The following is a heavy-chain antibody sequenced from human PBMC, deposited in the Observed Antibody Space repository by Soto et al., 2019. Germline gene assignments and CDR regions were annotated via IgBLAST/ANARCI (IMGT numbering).Heavy chain of an antibody. V-gene: IGHV4-59*01. Sequence: NPSETLSLTCTVSGGSISSYYWSWIRQPPGKGLEWIGYIYYSGSTNYNPSLKSRVTISVDTSKNQFSLKLSSVTAADTAVYYCARDYLFGALGNWFDPWGQGTLVTVSS. D-gene: IGHD3-10*02. CDR2: IYYSGST. J-gene: IGHJ5*02. CDR3: ARDYLFGALGNWFDP. CDR1: GGSISSYY.